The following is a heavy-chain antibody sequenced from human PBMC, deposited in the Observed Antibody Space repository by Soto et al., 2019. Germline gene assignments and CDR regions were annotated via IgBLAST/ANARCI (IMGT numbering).Heavy chain of an antibody. Sequence: QVQLVQSGAEVKKPGASVKVSCKASGYTFTSYYIHWVRQAPGQGLEWMGIINPSGGSTTYAQNFQGRVTMTRDTSTSTVYMELSSLRSEDTAVYYCARFVAATGHDCWGQGTLVTVSS. CDR2: INPSGGST. V-gene: IGHV1-46*03. CDR3: ARFVAATGHDC. J-gene: IGHJ4*02. CDR1: GYTFTSYY. D-gene: IGHD6-13*01.